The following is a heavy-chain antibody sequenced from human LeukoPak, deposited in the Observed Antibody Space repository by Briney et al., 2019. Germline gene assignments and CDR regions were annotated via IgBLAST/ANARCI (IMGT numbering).Heavy chain of an antibody. CDR2: IWYDGSKE. CDR1: GFTFSSNG. D-gene: IGHD6-19*01. CDR3: ARISGWSQFAY. J-gene: IGHJ4*02. V-gene: IGHV3-33*01. Sequence: GGSLGLSCAASGFTFSSNGMNWVRQAPGKGLEWVAIIWYDGSKEYYVDSVKGRFTISRDNSKNMVYLEMNSLRAEDTAVYYCARISGWSQFAYWGQGSLVPVSS.